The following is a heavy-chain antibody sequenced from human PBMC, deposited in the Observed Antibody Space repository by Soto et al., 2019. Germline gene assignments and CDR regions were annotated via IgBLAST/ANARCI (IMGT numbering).Heavy chain of an antibody. J-gene: IGHJ4*02. Sequence: QITLKEPGPRMLRPAQPLKLTCACSGFSLPTPHLGVAWLLQPPGTALECLAFIYGDDDKRYSPSLRNRLTVSKDTSTNRVVLTITNISPDDTGTYFCAHAGDFDLLSFDRWGPGTLVTVSS. CDR3: AHAGDFDLLSFDR. CDR2: IYGDDDK. V-gene: IGHV2-5*02. CDR1: GFSLPTPHLG. D-gene: IGHD2-15*01.